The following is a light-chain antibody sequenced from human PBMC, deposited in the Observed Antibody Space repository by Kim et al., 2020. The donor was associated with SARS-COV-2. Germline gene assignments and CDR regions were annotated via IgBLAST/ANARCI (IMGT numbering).Light chain of an antibody. V-gene: IGKV1-39*01. CDR1: QNISSY. Sequence: ATVGDRGTISFRASQNISSYVKWYQQKPGRAPNLLIYAASSLQSGVPSRCSGSGSGTDFTLTISSLQPEDFAIYYCQQTYNTPLTFGGGTKVDIK. CDR2: AAS. J-gene: IGKJ4*01. CDR3: QQTYNTPLT.